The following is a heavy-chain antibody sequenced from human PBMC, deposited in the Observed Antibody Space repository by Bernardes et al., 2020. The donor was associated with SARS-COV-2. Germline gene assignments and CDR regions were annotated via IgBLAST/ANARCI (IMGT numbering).Heavy chain of an antibody. CDR2: IYSGGST. D-gene: IGHD6-19*01. CDR3: AIESHQYPIAVAGTGYFQH. Sequence: GGSLRLSCAASGFTVSSNYMSWVRQAPGKGLEWVSVIYSGGSTYYADSVKGRFTISRHNSKNTLYLQMNSLRAEDTAVYYCAIESHQYPIAVAGTGYFQHWGQGTLVTVSS. J-gene: IGHJ1*01. V-gene: IGHV3-53*04. CDR1: GFTVSSNY.